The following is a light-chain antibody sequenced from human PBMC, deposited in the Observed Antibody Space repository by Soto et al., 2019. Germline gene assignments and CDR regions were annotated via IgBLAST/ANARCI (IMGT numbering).Light chain of an antibody. CDR2: KAS. V-gene: IGKV1-5*03. J-gene: IGKJ2*01. CDR3: QHYNSYSYT. Sequence: DIQMTQSPSTLSASVGDRVTISCRASQPISDWLAWYQQKPGKAPKLLMYKASILASGVPSRFSGSASATEFTLTISSLQPDDFPTYYCQHYNSYSYTFGQGTKLQIK. CDR1: QPISDW.